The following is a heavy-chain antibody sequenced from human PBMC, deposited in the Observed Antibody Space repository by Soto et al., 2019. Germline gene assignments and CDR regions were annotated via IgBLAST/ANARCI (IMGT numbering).Heavy chain of an antibody. CDR3: ARLYYDFWSGYYQGPLDY. CDR2: IYYSGST. J-gene: IGHJ4*01. Sequence: SETLSLTCTVSGGSISSYYWSWIRQPPGKGLEWIGYIYYSGSTNYNPSLKSRVTISVDTSKNQFSLKLSSVTAADTAVYYCARLYYDFWSGYYQGPLDYWGHGTLVTVSS. CDR1: GGSISSYY. D-gene: IGHD3-3*01. V-gene: IGHV4-59*01.